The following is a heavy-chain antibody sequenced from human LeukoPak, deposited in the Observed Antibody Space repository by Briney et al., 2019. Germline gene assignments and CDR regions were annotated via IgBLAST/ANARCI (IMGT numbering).Heavy chain of an antibody. CDR2: IFHRGST. CDR1: GYSITNGYH. Sequence: PSETLSLTCAVSGYSITNGYHWGWIRQPPGKGLEWIGTIFHRGSTYYNPSLKSRVTISADTSKNQFSLKLSSVTAADSAVYYCARHRYSYDYSFDYWGQGALVTVPS. CDR3: ARHRYSYDYSFDY. J-gene: IGHJ4*02. D-gene: IGHD5-18*01. V-gene: IGHV4-38-2*01.